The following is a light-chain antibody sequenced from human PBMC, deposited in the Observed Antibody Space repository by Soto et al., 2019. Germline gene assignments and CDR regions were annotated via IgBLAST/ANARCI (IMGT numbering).Light chain of an antibody. CDR2: KAS. CDR3: QHYNSYSEA. CDR1: QSINGW. Sequence: DIQLTQSPSTLSASVGDRVTITCRASQSINGWLAWYQQKPGQAPNXLIYKASTLESGVPSGFRGSGSGTEFTLTISSLQPDDFATYYCQHYNSYSEAFGQGTKVDIK. V-gene: IGKV1-5*03. J-gene: IGKJ1*01.